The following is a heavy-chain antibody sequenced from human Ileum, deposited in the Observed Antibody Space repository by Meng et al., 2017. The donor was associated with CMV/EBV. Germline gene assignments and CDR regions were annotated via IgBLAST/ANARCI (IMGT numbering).Heavy chain of an antibody. V-gene: IGHV1-3*01. D-gene: IGHD6-19*01. CDR2: INGGNGDT. CDR1: GYSFTSLG. CDR3: ARSGDPGITVTGAFDI. J-gene: IGHJ4*02. Sequence: QVQIVQSGAAVKKPGASVRVSCTASGYSFTSLGMHWVRQTPGQKLEWMGYINGGNGDTAFSPKAQGRVTITRDTSASTAYMELNNLRSEDTGIYYCARSGDPGITVTGAFDIWGQGTLVTVSS.